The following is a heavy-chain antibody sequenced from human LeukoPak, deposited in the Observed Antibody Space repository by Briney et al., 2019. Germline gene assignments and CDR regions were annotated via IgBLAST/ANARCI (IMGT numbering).Heavy chain of an antibody. Sequence: SETLSLTCTVSGDSISSRSYYWGWISQPPGKGLEWIGSIYYSGSTYYNPSLKSRVTISVNTSKNQFSLKLSSVTAADTAVYYCARGYCSGGSCYSYYYYNYMDVWGKGTTVTVSS. CDR3: ARGYCSGGSCYSYYYYNYMDV. CDR1: GDSISSRSYY. V-gene: IGHV4-39*07. D-gene: IGHD2-15*01. CDR2: IYYSGST. J-gene: IGHJ6*03.